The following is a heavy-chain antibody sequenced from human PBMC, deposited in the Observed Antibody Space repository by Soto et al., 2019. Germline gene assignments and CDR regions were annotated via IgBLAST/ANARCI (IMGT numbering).Heavy chain of an antibody. D-gene: IGHD3-3*02. V-gene: IGHV3-15*01. J-gene: IGHJ3*02. Sequence: RLSCAASGFTFSNAWMSWVRQAPGKGLEWVGRIKSKTDGGTTDYAAPVKGRFTISRDDSKNTLYLQMNSLKTEDTAVYYCTTDLTFFVPDLGPAFDIWGQGTMVTVS. CDR3: TTDLTFFVPDLGPAFDI. CDR1: GFTFSNAW. CDR2: IKSKTDGGTT.